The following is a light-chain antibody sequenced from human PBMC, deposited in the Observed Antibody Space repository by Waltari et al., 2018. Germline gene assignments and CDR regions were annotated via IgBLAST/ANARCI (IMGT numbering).Light chain of an antibody. CDR1: QGIAFY. CDR2: HAS. V-gene: IGKV1-39*01. J-gene: IGKJ3*01. Sequence: DIQVTQSPSSLSASIGDRVTITCRTSQGIAFYLNWYQQKPGPAPKLLIYHASNLQSGVPSRFSGRGSGTDFTLSISSLQPEDFATYYCQHSFTTHPTFGPGTKVD. CDR3: QHSFTTHPT.